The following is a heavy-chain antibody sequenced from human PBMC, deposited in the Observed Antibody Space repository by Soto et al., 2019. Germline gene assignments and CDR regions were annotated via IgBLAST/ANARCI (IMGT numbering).Heavy chain of an antibody. J-gene: IGHJ5*02. V-gene: IGHV4-30-4*01. D-gene: IGHD1-26*01. Sequence: SETLSLTCTVSGGSISSGDYYWSWIRQPPGKGLEWIGYIYYSGSTYYNPSLKSRVTISVDTSKNQFSLKLSSVTAADTAVYYCARGAVGAPSGPYNWFDPWGQGTLVTVSS. CDR3: ARGAVGAPSGPYNWFDP. CDR1: GGSISSGDYY. CDR2: IYYSGST.